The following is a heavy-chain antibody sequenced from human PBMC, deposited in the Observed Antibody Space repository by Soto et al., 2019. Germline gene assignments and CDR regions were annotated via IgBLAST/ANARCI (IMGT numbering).Heavy chain of an antibody. CDR2: ISTRSNSI. J-gene: IGHJ4*02. V-gene: IGHV3-48*02. CDR1: GFSFSTYS. Sequence: PGGSLRLSCAASGFSFSTYSMNWVRQAPGKGLEWVSYISTRSNSIYYADSVKGRFTVSRDNAKNSLFLQMSRLRDEDTAVYFCARAESGGAYSPFDNWGQGSLVTVS. CDR3: ARAESGGAYSPFDN. D-gene: IGHD2-8*02.